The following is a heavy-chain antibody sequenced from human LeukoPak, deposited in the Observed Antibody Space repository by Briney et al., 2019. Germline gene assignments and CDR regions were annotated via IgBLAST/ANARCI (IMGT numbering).Heavy chain of an antibody. CDR2: IYYSGST. CDR1: GGSISSYY. J-gene: IGHJ6*03. V-gene: IGHV4-59*01. Sequence: SETLSLTCTVSGGSISSYYWSWIRQPPGKGLEWIGYIYYSGSTNYNPSLKSRVTISVDTSKNQFSLKLSSVTAADTAVYYCATGNYYGSGSTLARYNYYMDVWGKGTAVTISS. CDR3: ATGNYYGSGSTLARYNYYMDV. D-gene: IGHD3-10*01.